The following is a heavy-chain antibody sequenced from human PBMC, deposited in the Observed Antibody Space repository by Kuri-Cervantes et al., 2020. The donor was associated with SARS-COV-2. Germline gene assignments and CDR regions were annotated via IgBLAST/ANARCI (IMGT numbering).Heavy chain of an antibody. V-gene: IGHV3-21*01. D-gene: IGHD3-3*01. CDR3: ARDGGVVIPWFDP. J-gene: IGHJ5*02. CDR1: GFSLSRYT. Sequence: GESLKISCAASGFSLSRYTMNWVRQAPGKALEWVSSISGSGSYIYYADSMKGRFTISKESGENSLYLQMNSLRAEDTAVYYCARDGGVVIPWFDPWGQGTLVTVSS. CDR2: ISGSGSYI.